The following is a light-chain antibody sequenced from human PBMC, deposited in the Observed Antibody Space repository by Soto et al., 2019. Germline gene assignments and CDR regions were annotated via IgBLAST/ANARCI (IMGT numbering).Light chain of an antibody. J-gene: IGKJ4*02. CDR1: QSISSW. CDR2: KAS. Sequence: DIQMTQSPSPLSASVGARVTITCRARQSISSWLAWYQQKPGKAPKLLIYKASSLESGVTSRFSGSGSGTDFTLTISSLQPDDFATYYCQQYNSYSGFGGGTKVEIK. V-gene: IGKV1-5*03. CDR3: QQYNSYSG.